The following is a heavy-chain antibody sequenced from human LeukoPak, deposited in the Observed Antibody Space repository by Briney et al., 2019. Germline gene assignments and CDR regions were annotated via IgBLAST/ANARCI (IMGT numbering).Heavy chain of an antibody. Sequence: GGSLRLSCAASGFTFSSYSMNWVRQAPGKGLEWVSYISSSSSTIYYADSVKGRFTISRDNAKNSLYLQMNSLRAEDTAVYYCARGGPPYDFWSGPRFDYWGQGTLVTVSS. J-gene: IGHJ4*02. D-gene: IGHD3-3*01. CDR1: GFTFSSYS. CDR2: ISSSSSTI. V-gene: IGHV3-48*01. CDR3: ARGGPPYDFWSGPRFDY.